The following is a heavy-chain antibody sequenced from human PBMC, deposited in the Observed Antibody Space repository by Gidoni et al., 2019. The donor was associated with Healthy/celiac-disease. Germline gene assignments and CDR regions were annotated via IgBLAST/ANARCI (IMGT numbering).Heavy chain of an antibody. D-gene: IGHD5-18*01. CDR3: ARDRGDSYGYGAGHYWYFDL. CDR2: IIPIFGTA. V-gene: IGHV1-69*06. CDR1: GGPFRRYS. J-gene: IGHJ2*01. Sequence: QVQLVQSGAEVTKPGSSVKVSCTASGGPFRRYSISWVRQAPGQGLEWVGGIIPIFGTANYAQKFQGRVTITADKSTSTAYMELSSLRSEDTAVYYCARDRGDSYGYGAGHYWYFDLWGRGTLVTVSS.